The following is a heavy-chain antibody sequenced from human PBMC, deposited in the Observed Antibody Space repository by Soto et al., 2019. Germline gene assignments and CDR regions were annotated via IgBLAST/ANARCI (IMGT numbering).Heavy chain of an antibody. CDR3: AGDPYYYDSSGSHDAFDI. J-gene: IGHJ3*02. V-gene: IGHV1-18*04. CDR1: GYTFTSYG. Sequence: ASVKVSCKASGYTFTSYGISWVRQAPGQGLEWMGWISAYNGNTNYAQKLQGGVTMTTDTSTSTAYMELRSLRSDDTAVYYCAGDPYYYDSSGSHDAFDIWGQGTMVTVSS. D-gene: IGHD3-22*01. CDR2: ISAYNGNT.